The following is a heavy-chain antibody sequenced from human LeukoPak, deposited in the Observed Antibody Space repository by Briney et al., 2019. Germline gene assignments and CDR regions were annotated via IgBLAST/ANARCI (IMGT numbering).Heavy chain of an antibody. CDR3: ARVYPSFWSGSMGYFDY. J-gene: IGHJ4*02. D-gene: IGHD3-3*01. Sequence: ASVKVSCKASGYTFTGYYMHWVRQAPGQGLEWMGWINPNSGGTNYAQKFQGRVTMTRDTSISTAYMELSRLRSDDTAVYYRARVYPSFWSGSMGYFDYWGQGTLVTVSS. CDR1: GYTFTGYY. V-gene: IGHV1-2*02. CDR2: INPNSGGT.